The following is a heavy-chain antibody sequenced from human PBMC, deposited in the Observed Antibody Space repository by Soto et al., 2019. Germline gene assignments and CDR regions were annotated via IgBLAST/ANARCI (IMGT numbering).Heavy chain of an antibody. CDR3: ARDHSPRLRKWELKGWFDP. CDR1: GYTFTGYY. V-gene: IGHV1-2*02. CDR2: INPNSGGT. D-gene: IGHD1-26*01. Sequence: ASVKVSCKASGYTFTGYYMHWVRQAPGQGLEWMGWINPNSGGTNYAQQFQGRVTMTRDTSISTAYMELSRLRSDDTAVYYCARDHSPRLRKWELKGWFDPWGQGTLVTVSS. J-gene: IGHJ5*02.